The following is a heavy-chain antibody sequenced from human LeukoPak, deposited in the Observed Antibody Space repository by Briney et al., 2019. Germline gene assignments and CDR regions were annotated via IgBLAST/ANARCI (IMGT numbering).Heavy chain of an antibody. Sequence: WASVKVSCKASGYTFTGYYMHWVRQAPGQGLEWMGWMNPNSGNTGYAQKFQGRVTMTRNTSISTAYMELSSLRSEDTAVYYCARGRSSMYYYDSSGYYAFFGYWGQGTLVTVSS. J-gene: IGHJ4*02. V-gene: IGHV1-8*02. CDR2: MNPNSGNT. D-gene: IGHD3-22*01. CDR1: GYTFTGYY. CDR3: ARGRSSMYYYDSSGYYAFFGY.